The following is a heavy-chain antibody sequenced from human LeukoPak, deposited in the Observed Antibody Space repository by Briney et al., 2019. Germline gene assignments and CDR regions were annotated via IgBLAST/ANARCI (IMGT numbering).Heavy chain of an antibody. Sequence: GGSLRLSCAASGFTFDDYAMHWVRQVPGKGLEWVSGINWNGGSTGYADSVKGRFTISRDNAKNSLYLQMNSLRAEDTALYYCARDHPLIAATGSFDYWGQGTLVTVSS. J-gene: IGHJ4*02. CDR1: GFTFDDYA. V-gene: IGHV3-20*04. CDR3: ARDHPLIAATGSFDY. CDR2: INWNGGST. D-gene: IGHD6-13*01.